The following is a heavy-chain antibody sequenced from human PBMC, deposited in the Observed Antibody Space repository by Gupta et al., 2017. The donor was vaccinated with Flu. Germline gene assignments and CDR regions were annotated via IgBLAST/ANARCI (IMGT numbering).Heavy chain of an antibody. CDR2: ISSNGGST. V-gene: IGHV3-64D*06. CDR3: VKSGGVGATYCDY. CDR1: GFTFSSYA. Sequence: EVQLVESGGGLVQPGGSLRLSCSASGFTFSSYAMHWVRQAPGKGLEYVSAISSNGGSTYYADSVKGRFTISRDNSKNTLYLQMSGLRAEDTAVYYCVKSGGVGATYCDYWGQGTLVTVSS. D-gene: IGHD1-26*01. J-gene: IGHJ4*02.